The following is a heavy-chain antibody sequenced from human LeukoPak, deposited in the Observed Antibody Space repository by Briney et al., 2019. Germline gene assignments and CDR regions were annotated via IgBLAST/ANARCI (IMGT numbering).Heavy chain of an antibody. CDR2: IRFDGSNN. J-gene: IGHJ4*02. CDR1: GFIFSDYG. D-gene: IGHD3-10*01. Sequence: GGSLRLSCGVSGFIFSDYGMHWVRQAPGKGLEWVASIRFDGSNNYYADSVKGRFTISRDNSRNTLYLQMTSLRPEDTALYYCAKEWYVGSPPDYWGQGTQVTVSS. CDR3: AKEWYVGSPPDY. V-gene: IGHV3-30*02.